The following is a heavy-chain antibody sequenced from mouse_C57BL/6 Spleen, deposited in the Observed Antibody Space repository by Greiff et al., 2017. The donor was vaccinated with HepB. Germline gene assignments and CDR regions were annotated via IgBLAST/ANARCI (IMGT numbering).Heavy chain of an antibody. CDR3: ASNDGYDTGYAMDY. D-gene: IGHD2-2*01. Sequence: EVQLQQSGPELVKPGASVKISCKASGYSFTGYYMNWVKQSPEKSLEWIGEINPSTGGTTYNQKFKAKATLTVDKSSSTAYMQLKSLTSEDSAVYYCASNDGYDTGYAMDYWGQGTSVTVSS. J-gene: IGHJ4*01. V-gene: IGHV1-42*01. CDR1: GYSFTGYY. CDR2: INPSTGGT.